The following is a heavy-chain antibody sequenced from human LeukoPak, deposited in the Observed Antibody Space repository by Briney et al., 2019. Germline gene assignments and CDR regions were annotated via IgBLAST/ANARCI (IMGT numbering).Heavy chain of an antibody. D-gene: IGHD5-18*01. CDR2: VYHGGNT. Sequence: SETLSLTCTVSGYSISNGYYWGWIRQPPGKGLEFIGSVYHGGNTYYKASLKSRVTISLDTSKNQFSLRLSSVTAADTAVYYCARGKYSYGYFGTYYFDYWGQGTLVTVSS. V-gene: IGHV4-38-2*02. J-gene: IGHJ4*02. CDR1: GYSISNGYY. CDR3: ARGKYSYGYFGTYYFDY.